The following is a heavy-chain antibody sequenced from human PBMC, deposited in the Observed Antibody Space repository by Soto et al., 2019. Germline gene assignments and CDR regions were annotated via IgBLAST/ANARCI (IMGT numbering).Heavy chain of an antibody. D-gene: IGHD4-17*01. CDR2: IYYSGNS. J-gene: IGHJ5*02. CDR3: AASVRDYGDYVEHWFDP. Sequence: SSETLCLTCTVSGGSISSYYWSWIRQPPGKGLEWIGYIYYSGNSNYNPSLKSRVTMSVDTSKNQFSLKLSSVTAADTAVYYCAASVRDYGDYVEHWFDPWGQGTLVTVSS. V-gene: IGHV4-59*01. CDR1: GGSISSYY.